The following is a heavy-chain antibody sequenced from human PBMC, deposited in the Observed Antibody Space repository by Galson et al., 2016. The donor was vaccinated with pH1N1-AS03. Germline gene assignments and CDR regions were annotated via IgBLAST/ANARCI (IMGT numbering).Heavy chain of an antibody. CDR2: IKSKTDGETT. CDR1: GFSFSNAG. CDR3: ARGPVSYSNYWFPPPDY. J-gene: IGHJ4*02. V-gene: IGHV3-15*01. Sequence: SLRLSCAASGFSFSNAGMSWVRQAPGKGLEWVGRIKSKTDGETTDYAAPVKGRFTISRDNSKNTLYLQMGSLRAEDMAVYYCARGPVSYSNYWFPPPDYWGQGTLVTVSS. D-gene: IGHD6-13*01.